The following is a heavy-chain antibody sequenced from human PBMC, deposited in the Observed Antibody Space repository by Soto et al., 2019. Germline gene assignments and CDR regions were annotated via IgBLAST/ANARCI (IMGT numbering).Heavy chain of an antibody. CDR1: GFTFSSYA. CDR2: ISDSGST. D-gene: IGHD2-15*01. Sequence: GGSLRLSCAASGFTFSSYAMSWVRQAPGKGLEWVSTISDSGSTYYADSVKGRFTISRDISKNTLYVQMSSLRAEDTAVYYCAKGGEGYCSGISCLYRMDAWGKGTTVPASS. J-gene: IGHJ6*04. V-gene: IGHV3-23*01. CDR3: AKGGEGYCSGISCLYRMDA.